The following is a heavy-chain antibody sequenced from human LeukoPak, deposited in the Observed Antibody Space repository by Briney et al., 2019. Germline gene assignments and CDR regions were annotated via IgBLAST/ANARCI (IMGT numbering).Heavy chain of an antibody. Sequence: TSGTLSLTCAVSGGSISSSNWWSWVRQPPGKGLEWIGEIYHSGSTNYNPSLKSRVTISVDKSKNQFSLKLSSVTAADTAVYYCARATVGTTRGAFDYWGQGTLVTVSS. CDR2: IYHSGST. J-gene: IGHJ4*02. CDR1: GGSISSSNW. CDR3: ARATVGTTRGAFDY. V-gene: IGHV4-4*02. D-gene: IGHD1-26*01.